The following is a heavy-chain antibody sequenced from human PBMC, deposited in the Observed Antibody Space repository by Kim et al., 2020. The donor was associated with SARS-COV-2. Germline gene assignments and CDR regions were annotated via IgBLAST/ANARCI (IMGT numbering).Heavy chain of an antibody. J-gene: IGHJ5*02. CDR2: TYYRSKWYN. Sequence: SQTLSLTCAISGDSVSSNSAAWNWIRQSPSRGLEWLGRTYYRSKWYNDYAVSVKSRITINPDTSKNQFSLQLNSVTPEDTAVYYCARSPSRIRFLEWLLGYNWFDPWGQGTLVTVSS. CDR1: GDSVSSNSAA. D-gene: IGHD3-3*01. V-gene: IGHV6-1*01. CDR3: ARSPSRIRFLEWLLGYNWFDP.